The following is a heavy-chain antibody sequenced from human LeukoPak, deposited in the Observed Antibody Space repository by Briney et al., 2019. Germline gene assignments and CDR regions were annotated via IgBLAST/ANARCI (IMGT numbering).Heavy chain of an antibody. Sequence: PGGSLRLSCAASGFSFSSYGMHWVRQAPGKGLEWVAVISYDGSNKYYADSVKGRFTISRDNSKNTLYLQMNSLRAEDTAVYYCARDPTPPFILNLPYLGQLGAFDIWGQGTMVTVSS. V-gene: IGHV3-30*19. D-gene: IGHD6-6*01. CDR2: ISYDGSNK. CDR3: ARDPTPPFILNLPYLGQLGAFDI. J-gene: IGHJ3*02. CDR1: GFSFSSYG.